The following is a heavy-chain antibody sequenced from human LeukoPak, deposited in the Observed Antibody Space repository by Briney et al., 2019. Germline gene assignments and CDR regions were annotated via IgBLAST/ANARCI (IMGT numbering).Heavy chain of an antibody. D-gene: IGHD2-2*01. CDR1: GFIFSNYG. Sequence: GGSLRLSCAASGFIFSNYGMHWVRQTPAKGLEWVAFIRNDGSMKYYADSVKGRFTISRDVSKNTLYLQMNNLRTEDMAVYYCAKSDIIVVSDAKGNWFDPWGQGSLVTVSS. V-gene: IGHV3-30*02. CDR2: IRNDGSMK. CDR3: AKSDIIVVSDAKGNWFDP. J-gene: IGHJ5*02.